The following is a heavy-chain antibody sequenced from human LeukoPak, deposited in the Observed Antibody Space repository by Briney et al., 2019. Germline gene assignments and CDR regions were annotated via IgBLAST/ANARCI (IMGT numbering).Heavy chain of an antibody. D-gene: IGHD6-13*01. CDR1: GGSIGSFY. V-gene: IGHV4-59*12. Sequence: SETLSLTCTVSGGSIGSFYWNWIRQPPGKGLEWIGYIYYSGSTNYNPSLKSRVTMSVDTSKNQFSLKLSSVTAADTAVYYCAKDSSSWSGDYYYYMDVWGQGTLVTVSS. CDR2: IYYSGST. CDR3: AKDSSSWSGDYYYYMDV. J-gene: IGHJ6*03.